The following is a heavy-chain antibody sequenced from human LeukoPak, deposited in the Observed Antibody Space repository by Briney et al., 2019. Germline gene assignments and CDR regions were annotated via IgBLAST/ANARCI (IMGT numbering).Heavy chain of an antibody. CDR2: IRYDGSNK. Sequence: GGSLRLSCAASGFTFSSYSMNWVRQAPGKGLEWVAFIRYDGSNKYYADSVKGRFTISRDNSKDTLYLQMNSLRAEDTAVYYCAAIYYYDSSDYWGQGTLVTVSS. D-gene: IGHD3-22*01. CDR1: GFTFSSYS. V-gene: IGHV3-30*02. J-gene: IGHJ4*02. CDR3: AAIYYYDSSDY.